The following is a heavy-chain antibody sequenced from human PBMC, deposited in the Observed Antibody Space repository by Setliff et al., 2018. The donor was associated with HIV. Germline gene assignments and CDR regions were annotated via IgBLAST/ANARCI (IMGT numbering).Heavy chain of an antibody. Sequence: ASVKVSCKASGYTFTGYYMHWVRQAPGQGLEWMGWINPNSGGTNFAQKFQGWVTMTRDTSISTAYMELSRLRSDDTAVYYCARDYYGSSGFDYFDYWGQGTLVTVSS. CDR3: ARDYYGSSGFDYFDY. CDR2: INPNSGGT. D-gene: IGHD3-22*01. V-gene: IGHV1-2*04. J-gene: IGHJ4*02. CDR1: GYTFTGYY.